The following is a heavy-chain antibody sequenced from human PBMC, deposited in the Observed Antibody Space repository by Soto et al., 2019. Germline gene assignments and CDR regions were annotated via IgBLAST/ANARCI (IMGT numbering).Heavy chain of an antibody. J-gene: IGHJ4*02. Sequence: QVQLVQSGAEVKKPGSSVKVSCKASGGTFSSYAISWVRQAPGQGLEWMGGIIPIFGTANYAQKFQGRVTITADESTSTAYIELSSLRSEDTAVYYCASGRSTYYYDSSGYYLDYWGQGTLVTVSS. V-gene: IGHV1-69*01. D-gene: IGHD3-22*01. CDR1: GGTFSSYA. CDR3: ASGRSTYYYDSSGYYLDY. CDR2: IIPIFGTA.